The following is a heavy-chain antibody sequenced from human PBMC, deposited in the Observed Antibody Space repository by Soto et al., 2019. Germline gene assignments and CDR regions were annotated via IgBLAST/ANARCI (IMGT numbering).Heavy chain of an antibody. Sequence: QVQLVQSGPEVKRSGASVTVSCKTSGYSFLNYGITWVRQAPGQGLEWMGWISPKKGNTNYAQKFQGRVTLTTNASTSIVYMQLRSLKSDDTAVYYCAREHLPNCDTTRCYLPWLQPWGQGTLVAVSS. J-gene: IGHJ5*02. CDR3: AREHLPNCDTTRCYLPWLQP. V-gene: IGHV1-18*01. CDR2: ISPKKGNT. D-gene: IGHD5-18*01. CDR1: GYSFLNYG.